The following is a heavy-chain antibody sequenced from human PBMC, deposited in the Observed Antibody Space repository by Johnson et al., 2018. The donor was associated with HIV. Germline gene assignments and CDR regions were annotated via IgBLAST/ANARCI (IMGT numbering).Heavy chain of an antibody. CDR1: GFTFSSYA. J-gene: IGHJ3*02. CDR3: ARPSVVTTLTTTPWAFDI. V-gene: IGHV3-30-3*01. Sequence: QVQLVESGGGLVQPGRSLRLSCVASGFTFSSYAMHWVRQAPGKGLEWGTVISYDGNNKYFADSVKGRFTISRDNSKNTLHLQMNSLRPEDTVVYYCARPSVVTTLTTTPWAFDIWGQGTMVTVSS. D-gene: IGHD4-17*01. CDR2: ISYDGNNK.